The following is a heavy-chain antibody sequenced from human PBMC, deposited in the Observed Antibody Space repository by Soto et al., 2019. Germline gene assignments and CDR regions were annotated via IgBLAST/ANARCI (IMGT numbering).Heavy chain of an antibody. Sequence: SETLSLTCTVSGGSISPYYWSWIRQPPGKGLEWIGYIYYSGSTNYNPSLKSRVTISVDTSKNQFSLKLSSVTAADTAVYYCARVPRGYSYGPLDYWGQGTLVTVSS. CDR3: ARVPRGYSYGPLDY. CDR1: GGSISPYY. J-gene: IGHJ4*02. D-gene: IGHD5-18*01. CDR2: IYYSGST. V-gene: IGHV4-59*01.